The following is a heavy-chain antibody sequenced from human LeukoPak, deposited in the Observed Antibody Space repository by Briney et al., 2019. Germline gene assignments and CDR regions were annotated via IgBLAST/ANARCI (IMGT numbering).Heavy chain of an antibody. CDR3: ARDPYCSSTSCYTGRGDY. V-gene: IGHV4-38-2*02. J-gene: IGHJ4*02. CDR2: IYHSGST. Sequence: SETLSLTCTVSGYSISSGYYWGCIRQPPGKGLEWIGSIYHSGSTYYNPSLKSRVTISVETSKDQFSLKLSSVTAADTAVYYCARDPYCSSTSCYTGRGDYWGQGTLVTVSS. CDR1: GYSISSGYY. D-gene: IGHD2-2*02.